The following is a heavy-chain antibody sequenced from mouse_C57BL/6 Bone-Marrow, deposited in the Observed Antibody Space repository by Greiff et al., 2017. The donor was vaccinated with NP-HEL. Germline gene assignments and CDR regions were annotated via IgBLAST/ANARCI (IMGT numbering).Heavy chain of an antibody. V-gene: IGHV8-8*01. CDR1: GFSLSTFGMG. D-gene: IGHD1-1*01. CDR2: IWWDDDK. J-gene: IGHJ3*01. CDR3: ARIAPLPYYCGSSSWFAY. Sequence: QVTLKESGPGILQPSQTLSLTCSFSGFSLSTFGMGVGWIRQPSGKGLEWLAHIWWDDDKYYNPALKSRLTISKATSKNQVFLKIANVDTSDTATYYCARIAPLPYYCGSSSWFAYWGQGTLVTVSA.